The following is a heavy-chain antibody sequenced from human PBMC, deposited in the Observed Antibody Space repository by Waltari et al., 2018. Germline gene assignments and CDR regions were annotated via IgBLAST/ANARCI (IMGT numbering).Heavy chain of an antibody. Sequence: QVQLVQSGAEVKKPGASVKVSCKPSGYTFTDYYKYCVRQAPAQGLEWIGWINPYSGGTAYAQKFQGRVTLTRDTSISTAYMELNRLISDDSAMYYCATAPDAFQIINWGQGTLVTVSS. CDR2: INPYSGGT. J-gene: IGHJ4*02. CDR1: GYTFTDYY. CDR3: ATAPDAFQIIN. V-gene: IGHV1-2*02. D-gene: IGHD2-2*01.